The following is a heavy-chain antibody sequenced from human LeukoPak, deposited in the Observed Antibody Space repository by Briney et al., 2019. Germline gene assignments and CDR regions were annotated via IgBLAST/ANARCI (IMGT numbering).Heavy chain of an antibody. CDR2: ISYDGSNK. CDR1: GFTFSSYG. D-gene: IGHD6-13*01. Sequence: GGSLRLSCAASGFTFSSYGMHWVRQAPGKGLEWVAVISYDGSNKYYADSVKGRFTISRDNSKNTLYLQMNSLRAEDTAVYYCAKDVAAAGRLRDYYYGMDVWGQGTTVTVSS. CDR3: AKDVAAAGRLRDYYYGMDV. V-gene: IGHV3-30*18. J-gene: IGHJ6*02.